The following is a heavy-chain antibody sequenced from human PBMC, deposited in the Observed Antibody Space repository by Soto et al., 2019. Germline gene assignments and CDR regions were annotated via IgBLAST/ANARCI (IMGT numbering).Heavy chain of an antibody. CDR1: GGSISSYY. CDR2: IYYSGST. Sequence: SETLSLTCTVSGGSISSYYWSWIRQPPGKGLEWIGYIYYSGSTNYNPSLKSRVTISVDASKNQFSLKLSSVTAADTAVYYCARGDHVDTAMVDYWGQGTLVTVSS. D-gene: IGHD5-18*01. V-gene: IGHV4-59*01. CDR3: ARGDHVDTAMVDY. J-gene: IGHJ4*02.